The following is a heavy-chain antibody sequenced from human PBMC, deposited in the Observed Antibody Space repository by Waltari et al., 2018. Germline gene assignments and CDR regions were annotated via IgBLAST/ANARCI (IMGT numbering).Heavy chain of an antibody. Sequence: QVQLQESGPGLVKPSETLSLTCAVSGYSISRGYYWGWIRQPPGKGREWMGGVTLSGSTYYNPSLKRRVTISVDTSKNQFSLKLSSVTAADTAVYYCARHVPYSGSLSGYFDYWGQGTLVTVSS. V-gene: IGHV4-38-2*01. D-gene: IGHD1-26*01. CDR1: GYSISRGYY. CDR3: ARHVPYSGSLSGYFDY. CDR2: VTLSGST. J-gene: IGHJ4*02.